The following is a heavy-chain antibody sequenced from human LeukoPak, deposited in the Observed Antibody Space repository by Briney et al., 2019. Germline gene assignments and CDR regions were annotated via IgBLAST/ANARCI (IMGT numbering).Heavy chain of an antibody. Sequence: SETLSLTCAVYGGSFSGFYWSWIRQPPGKGLEWIGEIHHSGSTNYNPSLKSRVTISVDTSKNQFSLKLSSVTAADTAVYYCVREVRSGSSSAEDYYYGMDVWGQGTTVTVSS. V-gene: IGHV4-34*01. CDR1: GGSFSGFY. D-gene: IGHD6-13*01. CDR2: IHHSGST. J-gene: IGHJ6*02. CDR3: VREVRSGSSSAEDYYYGMDV.